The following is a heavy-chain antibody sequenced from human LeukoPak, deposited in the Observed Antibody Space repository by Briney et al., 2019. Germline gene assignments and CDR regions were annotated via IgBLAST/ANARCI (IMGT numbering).Heavy chain of an antibody. J-gene: IGHJ4*02. CDR1: GFTFSSYW. CDR3: ARDLSGVTGYTYGRGIDY. Sequence: GGSLRLSCAASGFTFSSYWMSWVRQAPGKGLEWVANIKKDGSEKYYVDSVRGRFTISRDNAKTSLYLQMNSLRAEDTAVYYCARDLSGVTGYTYGRGIDYWGQGTLVTVSS. D-gene: IGHD5-18*01. CDR2: IKKDGSEK. V-gene: IGHV3-7*01.